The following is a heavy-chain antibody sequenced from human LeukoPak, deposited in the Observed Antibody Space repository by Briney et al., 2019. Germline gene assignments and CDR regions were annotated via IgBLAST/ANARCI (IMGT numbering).Heavy chain of an antibody. V-gene: IGHV3-15*04. J-gene: IGHJ4*02. Sequence: GGSLRLSCAASGFTFSYAWMTWVRQGPGKGLELVGHIAVRSDGGTTDYAAPVKGRFTISRDDSKNTLYLQMDSLQTEDTAVYYCASLVGFSLYYWGQGTLVTVSS. CDR3: ASLVGFSLYY. CDR1: GFTFSYAW. D-gene: IGHD1-26*01. CDR2: IAVRSDGGTT.